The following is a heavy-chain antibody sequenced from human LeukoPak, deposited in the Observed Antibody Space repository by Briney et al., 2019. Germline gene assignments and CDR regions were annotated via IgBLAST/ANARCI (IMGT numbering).Heavy chain of an antibody. J-gene: IGHJ5*02. CDR3: ARQHYDFSNGYFNWFDP. V-gene: IGHV4-39*01. D-gene: IGHD3-3*01. Sequence: PSETLSLTCTVSGGSISSTSFYWGCIRQPPGKGLEWIGSIYYSGSTYYNPSLKSRVTISVDTSKNRFSLKLSSVTAADTAVYYCARQHYDFSNGYFNWFDPWGQGTLVTVSS. CDR1: GGSISSTSFY. CDR2: IYYSGST.